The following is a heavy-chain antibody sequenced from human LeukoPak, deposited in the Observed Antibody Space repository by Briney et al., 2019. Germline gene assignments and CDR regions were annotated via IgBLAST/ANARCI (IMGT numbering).Heavy chain of an antibody. CDR1: GFTFSSYG. D-gene: IGHD5-12*01. J-gene: IGHJ4*02. Sequence: TGGSLRLSCAASGFTFSSYGMHWVRQAPGKGLEWVAFIQYDGSKKYYADSVKGRFTISRDNSRNTLSLQMNSLRTEDTAVYYCARDRTAYSYGTLFDYWGQGTLVTVSS. V-gene: IGHV3-30*02. CDR3: ARDRTAYSYGTLFDY. CDR2: IQYDGSKK.